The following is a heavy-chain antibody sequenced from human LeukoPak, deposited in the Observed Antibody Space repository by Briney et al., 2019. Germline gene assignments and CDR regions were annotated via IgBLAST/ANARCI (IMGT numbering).Heavy chain of an antibody. D-gene: IGHD5-18*01. CDR3: AKGGYSYGTGYYDY. CDR2: ISWNSGSI. V-gene: IGHV3-9*01. Sequence: GRSLRLSCAASGFTFDDYAMHSVRQPPGKGLGLVSGISWNSGSIGYADSVKGRFTISRDNAKNSLYLQMNSLRAEDTALYYCAKGGYSYGTGYYDYWGQGTLVTVSS. J-gene: IGHJ4*02. CDR1: GFTFDDYA.